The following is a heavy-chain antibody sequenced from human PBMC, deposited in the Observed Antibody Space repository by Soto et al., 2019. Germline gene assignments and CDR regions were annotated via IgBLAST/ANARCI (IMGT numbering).Heavy chain of an antibody. CDR2: INPGNGKT. D-gene: IGHD2-15*01. CDR1: GYIFTSLA. Sequence: GASVKVSCKASGYIFTSLAIHWVRQAPGQRLEWMGWINPGNGKTKYSQSFQGRVTITRDTSASTVYMELSSLRSEDTAVYYCARDLKVCSGGSCYSGDFDYWGQGTLVTVSS. J-gene: IGHJ4*02. CDR3: ARDLKVCSGGSCYSGDFDY. V-gene: IGHV1-3*01.